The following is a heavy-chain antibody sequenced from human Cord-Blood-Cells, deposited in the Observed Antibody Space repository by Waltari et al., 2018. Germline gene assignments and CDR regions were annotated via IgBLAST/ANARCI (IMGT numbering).Heavy chain of an antibody. V-gene: IGHV3-23*01. D-gene: IGHD2-2*01. CDR1: GFTFSCSA. Sequence: EVQLLESGGGLVQPGGSLRRSCAASGFTFSCSAMSWVRQAPGKGLEWVSAISGSGGSTYYADSVKGRFTISRDNSKNTLYLQMNSLRAEDTAVYYCAKGRRHALDYWGQGTLVTVSS. CDR2: ISGSGGST. J-gene: IGHJ4*02. CDR3: AKGRRHALDY.